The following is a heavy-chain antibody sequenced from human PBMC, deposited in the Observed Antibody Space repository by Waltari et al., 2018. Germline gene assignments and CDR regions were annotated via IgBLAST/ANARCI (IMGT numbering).Heavy chain of an antibody. V-gene: IGHV3-74*01. D-gene: IGHD6-6*01. CDR1: GFTFVTYW. Sequence: EVQLVESGGGLVQPGGSLRLSCEVSGFTFVTYWMHGVRQVPGKGLVWVARINSDGSTINYADSVKGRFTISRDNAKNTVYLQMNSLRVEDTAVYFCARVRLAHYDYFGFDVWGQGTTVTVSS. CDR3: ARVRLAHYDYFGFDV. CDR2: INSDGSTI. J-gene: IGHJ6*02.